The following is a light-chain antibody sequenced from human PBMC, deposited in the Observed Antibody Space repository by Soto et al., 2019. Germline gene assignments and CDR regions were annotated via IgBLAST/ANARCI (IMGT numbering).Light chain of an antibody. CDR2: GPS. CDR1: QSVSRRY. Sequence: EVVLTQSPGTLSLSPGERATLSCRASQSVSRRYLAWYQQKPGQAPRLLIFGPSSWATGIPDRFSGSGSGTDFTLTISSLEPEDFAVYYCLQYDTSPPRYTFGQGTKLEIK. V-gene: IGKV3-20*01. J-gene: IGKJ2*01. CDR3: LQYDTSPPRYT.